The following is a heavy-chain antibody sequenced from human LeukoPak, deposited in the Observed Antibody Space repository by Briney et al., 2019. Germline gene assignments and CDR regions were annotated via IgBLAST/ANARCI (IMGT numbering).Heavy chain of an antibody. J-gene: IGHJ4*02. D-gene: IGHD3-10*01. Sequence: ASVKVSCKASGYTFTAYYLHWVRQAPGQGLEWMGWINPNSGGTNYAQNFQGRVTMTRDTSISTAYMELSGLKSDDTAVYYCARDPYGSGNYYFDYWGQGTLVTVSS. CDR3: ARDPYGSGNYYFDY. V-gene: IGHV1-2*02. CDR1: GYTFTAYY. CDR2: INPNSGGT.